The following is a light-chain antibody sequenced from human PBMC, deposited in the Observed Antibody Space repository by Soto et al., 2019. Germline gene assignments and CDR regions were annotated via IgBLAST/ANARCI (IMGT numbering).Light chain of an antibody. CDR2: GAF. CDR3: QQYNNWPLT. V-gene: IGKV3-15*01. J-gene: IGKJ4*01. Sequence: EIVMTQSPATLSVSPGERATLSCRASQNINNNLAWYQQKPGQGPRLLIYGAFSRATGIAARFSGSGSGTGFTLTISSLQSEDFAIYYCQQYNNWPLTFGGGTKVEIK. CDR1: QNINNN.